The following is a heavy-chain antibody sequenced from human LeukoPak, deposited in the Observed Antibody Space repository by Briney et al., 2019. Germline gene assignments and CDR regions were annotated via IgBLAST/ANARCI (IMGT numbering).Heavy chain of an antibody. Sequence: SETLSLTCTVSGGSISSYYWSWLRQPPGKGLEWIGFIYYSGSTNYNPSLKSRVTISVDTSKNQFSLKLSSVTAADTAVYYCARDLSTSSGNYYYMDVWGKGTTVTVS. J-gene: IGHJ6*03. D-gene: IGHD6-6*01. CDR1: GGSISSYY. V-gene: IGHV4-59*01. CDR2: IYYSGST. CDR3: ARDLSTSSGNYYYMDV.